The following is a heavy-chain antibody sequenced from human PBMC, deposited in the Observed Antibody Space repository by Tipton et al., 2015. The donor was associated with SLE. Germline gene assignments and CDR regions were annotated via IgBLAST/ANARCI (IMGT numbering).Heavy chain of an antibody. Sequence: TLSLTCTVSGGSISSYYWSWTRQPPGQGLEWIGYIYYSGSTYYNPSLKSRVTISVDTSKNQFSLQMSSVTAADPAVYYCARVRNDYVRYYFDYWGQGTMVTVSS. CDR3: ARVRNDYVRYYFDY. CDR2: IYYSGST. V-gene: IGHV4-30-4*01. D-gene: IGHD3-10*02. J-gene: IGHJ4*02. CDR1: GGSISSYY.